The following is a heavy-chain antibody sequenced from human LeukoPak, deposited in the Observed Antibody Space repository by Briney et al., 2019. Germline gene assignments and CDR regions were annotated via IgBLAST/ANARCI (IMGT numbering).Heavy chain of an antibody. D-gene: IGHD6-13*01. J-gene: IGHJ6*03. CDR1: GYTFTSYY. V-gene: IGHV1-46*01. CDR3: ARDLGSSWYLPYYYYYYMDV. CDR2: INPSGGST. Sequence: ASVKVSCKASGYTFTSYYMHWVRQAPGQGLEWMGIINPSGGSTSYAQKFQGRVTMTRDMSTSTVYMELSSLRSEDTAVYYCARDLGSSWYLPYYYYYYMDVWGKGTTVTISS.